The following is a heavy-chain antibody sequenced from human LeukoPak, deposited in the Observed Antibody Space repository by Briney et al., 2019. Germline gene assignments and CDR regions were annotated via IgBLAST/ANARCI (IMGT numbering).Heavy chain of an antibody. J-gene: IGHJ4*02. CDR2: ISSSSSYI. D-gene: IGHD2-15*01. V-gene: IGHV3-21*01. CDR3: ARDFRSGRTFDY. CDR1: GFTFSSYS. Sequence: GSLRLSCAASGFTFSSYSMNWVRQAPGKGLEWVSPISSSSSYIYYADSVKGRFTISRDNAKNSLYLQMDSLRAEDTAVYYCARDFRSGRTFDYWGQGTLVTVSS.